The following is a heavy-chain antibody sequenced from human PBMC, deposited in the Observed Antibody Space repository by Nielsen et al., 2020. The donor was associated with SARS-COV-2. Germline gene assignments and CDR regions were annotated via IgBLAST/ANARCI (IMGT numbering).Heavy chain of an antibody. CDR3: ARNEAAPGMETNWYDH. CDR2: FGVPRPNT. D-gene: IGHD6-13*01. V-gene: IGHV3-23*01. Sequence: GESLKISCAASGFMFSTYAMSWVRQAPGKGLEWVSTFGVPRPNTYYADSVKGRFTISRDNSKNTLYLQMDSLRADDTAVYYCARNEAAPGMETNWYDHWGQGTPVTVSS. CDR1: GFMFSTYA. J-gene: IGHJ5*02.